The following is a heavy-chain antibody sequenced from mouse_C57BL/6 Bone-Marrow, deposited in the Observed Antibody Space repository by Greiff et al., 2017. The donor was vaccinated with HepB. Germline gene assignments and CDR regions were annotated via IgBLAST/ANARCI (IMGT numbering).Heavy chain of an antibody. CDR3: ARRAVYYDLLYAMDY. CDR2: IYPGGGYT. D-gene: IGHD2-4*01. Sequence: FQLQQSGAELVRPGTSVKMSCKASGYTFTNYWIGWAKQRPGHGLEWIGDIYPGGGYTNYNEKFKGKATLTADKSSSTAYMQFSSLTSEDSAIYYCARRAVYYDLLYAMDYWGQGTSVTVSS. J-gene: IGHJ4*01. V-gene: IGHV1-63*01. CDR1: GYTFTNYW.